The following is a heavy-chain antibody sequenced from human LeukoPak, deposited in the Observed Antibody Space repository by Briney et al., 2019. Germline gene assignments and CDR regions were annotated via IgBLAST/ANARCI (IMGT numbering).Heavy chain of an antibody. V-gene: IGHV3-33*01. CDR1: GFTFSSYG. D-gene: IGHD3-16*01. CDR3: ARDDALGDNALDI. Sequence: GGSLRLSCAASGFTFSSYGMHWVRQAPGKGLEWVAVILNDGSQEKYADSVKGRFTISRDNSKNTLYLQMNSLRAEDTAVYYCARDDALGDNALDIWGQGTMVTVSS. CDR2: ILNDGSQE. J-gene: IGHJ3*02.